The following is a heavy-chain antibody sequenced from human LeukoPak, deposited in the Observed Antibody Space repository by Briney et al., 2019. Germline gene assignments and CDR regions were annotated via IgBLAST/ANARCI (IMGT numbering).Heavy chain of an antibody. J-gene: IGHJ6*02. CDR3: GKDLVFGGYSGMDV. Sequence: GGSLRLSCPGSGFTFSSNGMSWVRQAPGKGLEWVSSISDTGGRTYYADSVQGRFTISRDNSKNTLYLQMNSLRAEDTAVYYCGKDLVFGGYSGMDVWGQGTTVTVSS. CDR2: ISDTGGRT. D-gene: IGHD5-12*01. CDR1: GFTFSSNG. V-gene: IGHV3-23*01.